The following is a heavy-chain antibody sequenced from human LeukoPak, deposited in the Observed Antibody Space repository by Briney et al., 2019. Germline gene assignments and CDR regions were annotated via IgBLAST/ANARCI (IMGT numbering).Heavy chain of an antibody. D-gene: IGHD3-10*01. Sequence: SETLSLTCTVSGGSISSSSHYWGWNRQPPGKGLEWIANIDYRGTTYYNPSLKTRVTISVDTSKNQFSLKLNSVTAADTAVYYCARRPNGSLDYWGQGILVTVSS. V-gene: IGHV4-39*01. CDR3: ARRPNGSLDY. CDR2: IDYRGTT. J-gene: IGHJ4*02. CDR1: GGSISSSSHY.